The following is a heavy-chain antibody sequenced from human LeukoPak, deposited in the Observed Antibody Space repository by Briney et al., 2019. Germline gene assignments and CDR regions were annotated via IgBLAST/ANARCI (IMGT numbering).Heavy chain of an antibody. CDR1: GYTITVYY. Sequence: ASVTVSCKASGYTITVYYMHWVRQAPGQGLEWMGWINPNSGGTNYPQKFQGRVTMTMDTSISTAYMELNRLRSDDTAVYYCARGDSSAFSRWFDPWGQGTLVTVSS. CDR2: INPNSGGT. J-gene: IGHJ5*02. CDR3: ARGDSSAFSRWFDP. V-gene: IGHV1-2*02. D-gene: IGHD3-22*01.